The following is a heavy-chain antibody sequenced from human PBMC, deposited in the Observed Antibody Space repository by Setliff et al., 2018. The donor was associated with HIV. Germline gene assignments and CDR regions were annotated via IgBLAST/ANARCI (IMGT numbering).Heavy chain of an antibody. D-gene: IGHD6-13*01. CDR2: IYYRGST. CDR1: GGSISSSSYY. CDR3: ARGRYRSRWYASDHYYIDV. V-gene: IGHV4-39*01. Sequence: SETLSLTCTVSGGSISSSSYYWGWIRQSPGKGLQWIGSIYYRGSTYYNPSLKSRVTISVDTSKNQFSLKLSSVTAADTALYYCARGRYRSRWYASDHYYIDVWGKGTTVTVSS. J-gene: IGHJ6*03.